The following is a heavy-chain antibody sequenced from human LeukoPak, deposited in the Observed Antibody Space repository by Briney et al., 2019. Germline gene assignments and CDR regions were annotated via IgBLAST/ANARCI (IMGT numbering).Heavy chain of an antibody. CDR2: IYYSGST. Sequence: PSETLSLTCSVSGGSISSYYWSWNRQPPGKGLEWIGYIYYSGSTKYNPSLKSRVTISIDTSKNQFSLKLSSVTAADTAVYYCARHGVGRGGDFDYWGQGTLVTVSS. CDR1: GGSISSYY. D-gene: IGHD3-10*01. V-gene: IGHV4-59*08. CDR3: ARHGVGRGGDFDY. J-gene: IGHJ4*02.